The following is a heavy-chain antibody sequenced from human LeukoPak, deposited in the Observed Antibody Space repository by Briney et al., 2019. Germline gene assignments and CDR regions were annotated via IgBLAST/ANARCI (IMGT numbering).Heavy chain of an antibody. D-gene: IGHD6-19*01. Sequence: QPGGSLRLSCAASGFTFDDYAMHWGRQAPGKGLEWVSLISGDGGSTYYADSVKGRFTISRDNSKNSLYLQMNSLRTEDTALYYCAKEGAVAASYYFDYWGQGTLVTVSS. J-gene: IGHJ4*02. CDR2: ISGDGGST. CDR1: GFTFDDYA. V-gene: IGHV3-43*02. CDR3: AKEGAVAASYYFDY.